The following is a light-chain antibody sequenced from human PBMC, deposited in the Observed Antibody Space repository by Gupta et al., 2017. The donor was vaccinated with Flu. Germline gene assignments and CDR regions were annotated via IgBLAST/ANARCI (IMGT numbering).Light chain of an antibody. V-gene: IGKV1-5*03. CDR1: QSISSW. CDR2: KAS. J-gene: IGKJ2*01. CDR3: QQYNSYSYT. Sequence: DIQMTQFPCTLSESLGDRVTITCRASQSISSWLAWYQQKPGKAPKLLIYKASSLESGVPSRFSGSGSGTEFTLTISSLQPDDFATYYCQQYNSYSYTFGQGTKLEIK.